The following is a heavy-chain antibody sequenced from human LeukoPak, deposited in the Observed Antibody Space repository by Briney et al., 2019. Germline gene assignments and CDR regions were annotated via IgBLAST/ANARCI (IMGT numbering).Heavy chain of an antibody. CDR1: GFTFSSYS. D-gene: IGHD3-22*01. V-gene: IGHV3-48*02. J-gene: IGHJ4*02. CDR3: ARGGDSSGYYYVH. Sequence: PGGSLRLSCAASGFTFSSYSMNWVRQAPGKGLEWISYISSSSTVYYAESVKGRFTISRDNAKNSLYLQMSSLRDEDTAVYYCARGGDSSGYYYVHWGQGTLVTVSS. CDR2: ISSSSTV.